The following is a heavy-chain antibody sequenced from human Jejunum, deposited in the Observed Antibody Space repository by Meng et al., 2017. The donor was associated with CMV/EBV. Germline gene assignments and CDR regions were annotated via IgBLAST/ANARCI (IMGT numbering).Heavy chain of an antibody. CDR3: ARNKAGNWFDP. CDR2: IYYSGST. V-gene: IGHV4-59*01. D-gene: IGHD1/OR15-1a*01. CDR1: CGSLSSYY. J-gene: IGHJ5*02. Sequence: CTVSCGSLSSYYWSWLRQPPGKGLEWIGYIYYSGSTNYNPSRKSRVTISVDTSKNQFSLKLSSVTAADTAVYYCARNKAGNWFDPWGQGTLVTVSS.